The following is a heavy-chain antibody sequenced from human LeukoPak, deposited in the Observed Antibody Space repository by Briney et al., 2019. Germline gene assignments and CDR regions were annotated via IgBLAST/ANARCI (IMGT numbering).Heavy chain of an antibody. CDR1: GFTFSSYW. CDR3: ARDGWELVLNDAFDI. Sequence: PGGSLRLSCTASGFTFSSYWMHWVRQAPGKGLVWVSRINSDGSVTSYADSVKGRFTISRDNAKNTLCLQMNSLRAEDTAVYYCARDGWELVLNDAFDIWGQGTVVTVSS. V-gene: IGHV3-74*01. D-gene: IGHD1-26*01. J-gene: IGHJ3*02. CDR2: INSDGSVT.